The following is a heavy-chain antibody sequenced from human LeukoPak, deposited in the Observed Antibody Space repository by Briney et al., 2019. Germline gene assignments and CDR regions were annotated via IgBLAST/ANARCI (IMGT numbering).Heavy chain of an antibody. CDR1: GFTFSSYG. Sequence: PGRSLRLSCVASGFTFSSYGMHWVRQAPGKGLEWVAVISYDGSNKYYADSVKGLFTIYRDNSKNTLYLHMNSMRAEDTAVYYCAKGYSNFYYYGMDVWGQGTTVTVSS. J-gene: IGHJ6*02. CDR3: AKGYSNFYYYGMDV. D-gene: IGHD4-11*01. V-gene: IGHV3-30*18. CDR2: ISYDGSNK.